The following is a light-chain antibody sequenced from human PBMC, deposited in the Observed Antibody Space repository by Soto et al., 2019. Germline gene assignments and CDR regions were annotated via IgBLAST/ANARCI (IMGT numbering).Light chain of an antibody. CDR2: EVS. CDR3: SSRTTTSTYV. Sequence: LTQPASVSGSPGQSVTISCTGTSGDVGGSQYVSWYQQHPGKAPKLIISEVSNRPSGVANRFSGSKSGNTASLTISGLQAEDEADYYCSSRTTTSTYVFGTGTKVTVL. J-gene: IGLJ1*01. V-gene: IGLV2-14*01. CDR1: SGDVGGSQY.